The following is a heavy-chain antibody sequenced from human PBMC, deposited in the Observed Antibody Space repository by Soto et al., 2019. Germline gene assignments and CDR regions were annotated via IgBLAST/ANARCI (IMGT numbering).Heavy chain of an antibody. CDR3: ARVQLGIQLWYSYYGMDV. CDR2: ISSSSSYI. D-gene: IGHD5-18*01. CDR1: GFNLSSYS. Sequence: GPLRLSCAASGFNLSSYSMNWVRQAPGKGLEWVSSISSSSSYIYYVDSVKGRFTISRDNAKNSLYLQMKSLRAEDTAVYYCARVQLGIQLWYSYYGMDVWGQGTTVTVSS. J-gene: IGHJ6*02. V-gene: IGHV3-21*01.